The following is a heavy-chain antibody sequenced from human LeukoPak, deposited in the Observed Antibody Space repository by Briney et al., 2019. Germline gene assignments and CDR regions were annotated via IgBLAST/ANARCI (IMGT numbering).Heavy chain of an antibody. V-gene: IGHV4-4*07. CDR2: IYTSGSA. J-gene: IGHJ4*02. Sequence: SETLSLTCTVSGGSVSSYSWSWIRQPAGKGLEWIGRIYTSGSANYNPSLKSRVTMSVDASKNQFSLNLTSVTAADTAVYYCARVGYISGWYPFDFWGLGTLVIVSS. CDR1: GGSVSSYS. CDR3: ARVGYISGWYPFDF. D-gene: IGHD6-19*01.